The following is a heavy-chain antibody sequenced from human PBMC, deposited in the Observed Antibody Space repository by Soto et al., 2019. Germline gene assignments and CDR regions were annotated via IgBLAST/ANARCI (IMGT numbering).Heavy chain of an antibody. J-gene: IGHJ4*02. CDR2: ITAGNGNT. CDR3: ARDTALLDY. Sequence: QVQLVQSGAEVKKPGASVKVSCKASGYTLTNYAMHWVRQAPGQRLEWMGWITAGNGNTKYSQKFQGRVTITRDTSASTANMELSRLRSEDTAVYYCARDTALLDYWGQGTLVTVSS. V-gene: IGHV1-3*01. CDR1: GYTLTNYA. D-gene: IGHD2-2*02.